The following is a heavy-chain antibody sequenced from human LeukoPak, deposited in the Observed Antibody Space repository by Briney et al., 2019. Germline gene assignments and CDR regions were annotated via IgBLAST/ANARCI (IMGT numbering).Heavy chain of an antibody. J-gene: IGHJ5*02. CDR3: AKDDSPDDSGGNSHWFDP. CDR1: GGSFSGCY. D-gene: IGHD4-23*01. V-gene: IGHV4-34*01. Sequence: SETLSLTCAVYGGSFSGCYWSWIRQPPGKGLEWIGEINHSGSTNYNPSLKSRVTISVDTSKNQFSLKLSSVTAADTAVYYCAKDDSPDDSGGNSHWFDPWGQGTLVTVSS. CDR2: INHSGST.